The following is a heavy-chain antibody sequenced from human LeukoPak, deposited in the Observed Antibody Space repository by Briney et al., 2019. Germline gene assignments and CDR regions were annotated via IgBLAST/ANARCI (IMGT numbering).Heavy chain of an antibody. CDR2: IYYSGST. CDR1: GGSISSSSYY. J-gene: IGHJ5*02. V-gene: IGHV4-39*01. Sequence: KASETLSLTCTVSGGSISSSSYYWGWIRQPPGKGLEWIGSIYYSGSTYYNPSLKSRVTISVDTSKNRFSLKLSSVTAADTAVYYCASTTMARLYNWFDPWGQGTLVTVSS. D-gene: IGHD5-18*01. CDR3: ASTTMARLYNWFDP.